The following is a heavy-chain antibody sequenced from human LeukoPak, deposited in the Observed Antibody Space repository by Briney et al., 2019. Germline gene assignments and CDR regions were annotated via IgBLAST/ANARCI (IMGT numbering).Heavy chain of an antibody. CDR3: ARDLSAAFDF. Sequence: SGGSLRLSCAASGFTFSSYWMNWVRQAPGKGLVWVSRIASDGSSTTYADSVKGRFSISRDDSKNTLFPDMSNLRVGDTALYYCARDLSAAFDFWGQGVLVTVSS. J-gene: IGHJ4*02. V-gene: IGHV3-74*01. CDR2: IASDGSST. D-gene: IGHD6-19*01. CDR1: GFTFSSYW.